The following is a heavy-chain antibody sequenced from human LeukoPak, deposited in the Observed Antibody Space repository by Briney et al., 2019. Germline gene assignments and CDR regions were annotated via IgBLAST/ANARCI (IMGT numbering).Heavy chain of an antibody. CDR2: MSYSGST. Sequence: SETLSLTCTVSGGSINSGLYYWGWIRQPPGKVLEWIGRMSYSGSTDYNPSLKSRVTISVDTSKNQFSLRLSSVTAADTAVYYCARDNDSSGYYSGDYYFYYYMDVWGKGTTVTVSS. CDR1: GGSINSGLYY. CDR3: ARDNDSSGYYSGDYYFYYYMDV. J-gene: IGHJ6*03. V-gene: IGHV4-39*07. D-gene: IGHD3-22*01.